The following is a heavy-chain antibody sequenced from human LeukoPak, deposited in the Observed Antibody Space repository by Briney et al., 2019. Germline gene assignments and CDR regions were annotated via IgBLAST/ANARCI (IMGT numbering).Heavy chain of an antibody. CDR3: SRAEIVQGAVDAFDI. V-gene: IGHV4-34*11. D-gene: IGHD6-6*01. CDR1: GGSFSGYY. Sequence: PSETLSLTCAVYGGSFSGYYWSWIRQPPGKGLEWIGYTFYSGSTNYSPSLKSRVTISLDSSKNQFSLNLRSVTAADTAVYYCSRAEIVQGAVDAFDIWGQGTMVTVSS. CDR2: TFYSGST. J-gene: IGHJ3*02.